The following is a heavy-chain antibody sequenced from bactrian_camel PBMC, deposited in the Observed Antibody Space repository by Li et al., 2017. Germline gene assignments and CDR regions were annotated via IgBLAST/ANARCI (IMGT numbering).Heavy chain of an antibody. CDR3: ASLNSSFGGRFAWCSDF. D-gene: IGHD3*01. Sequence: HVQLVESGGGSVQAGGSLKLSRAGSAYITEQCGMGWYRQAAGKEVNLVSLRRDGTIIYADSVKGRFTISQDVTKNTLYLEMKGLKTEDTGMYFCASLNSSFGGRFAWCSDFRGQGTQVTVS. J-gene: IGHJ4*01. CDR2: LRRDGTI. CDR1: AYITEQC. V-gene: IGHV3S55*01.